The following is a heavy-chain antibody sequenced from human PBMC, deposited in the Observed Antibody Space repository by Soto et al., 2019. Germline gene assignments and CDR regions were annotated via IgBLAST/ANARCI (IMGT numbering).Heavy chain of an antibody. V-gene: IGHV3-21*01. CDR3: ARESEDLTSNFDY. J-gene: IGHJ4*02. CDR1: GFTFSRYS. CDR2: ISSTTNYI. Sequence: WSLRLSCAASGFTFSRYSMNWVRQAPGKGLEWVSSISSTTNYIYYADSMKGRFTVSRDNAKNSVYLDMNSLSAEDTAVYYRARESEDLTSNFDYWGQGTLVTVSS.